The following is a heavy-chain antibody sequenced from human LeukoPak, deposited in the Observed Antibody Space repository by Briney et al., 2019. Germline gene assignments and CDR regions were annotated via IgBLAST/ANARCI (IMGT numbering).Heavy chain of an antibody. Sequence: PSETLSLTCAVYGGSFSGYYWSWIRQPPGKGLEWIGEINHSGSTNYNPSLKSRVTISVDTSKNQFSLKLSSVTAADTAVYYCASDRYGSGSYQIPAWGQGTLVTVSS. D-gene: IGHD3-10*01. CDR3: ASDRYGSGSYQIPA. CDR2: INHSGST. CDR1: GGSFSGYY. J-gene: IGHJ4*02. V-gene: IGHV4-34*01.